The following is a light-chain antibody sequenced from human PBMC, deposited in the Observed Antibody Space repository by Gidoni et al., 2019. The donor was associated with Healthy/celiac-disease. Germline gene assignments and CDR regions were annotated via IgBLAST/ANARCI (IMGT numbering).Light chain of an antibody. Sequence: QSALTKPRSVSGSPGQSVTISCTGTSSAVGGYNDVSWYQQHPGKAPKLMIYDVSKRPSGVPDRFSGSKSGNTASLTISGLQAEDEADYYCCSYAGSYTPVVFGGGTKLTVL. CDR2: DVS. CDR3: CSYAGSYTPVV. CDR1: SSAVGGYND. J-gene: IGLJ2*01. V-gene: IGLV2-11*01.